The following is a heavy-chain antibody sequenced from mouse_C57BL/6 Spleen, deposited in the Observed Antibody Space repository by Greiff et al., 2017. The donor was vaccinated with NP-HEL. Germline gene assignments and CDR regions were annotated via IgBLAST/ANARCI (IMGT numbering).Heavy chain of an antibody. Sequence: VQLQQPGAELVMPGASVKLSCKASGYTFTSYWMHWVKQRPGQGLEWIREIDPSDSYTNYNQKFKGKSTLTVDKSSSTAYMQLSSLTSEDSAVYYCARSRSNGYFDVWGTGTTVTVSS. J-gene: IGHJ1*03. CDR3: ARSRSNGYFDV. V-gene: IGHV1-69*01. D-gene: IGHD2-5*01. CDR2: IDPSDSYT. CDR1: GYTFTSYW.